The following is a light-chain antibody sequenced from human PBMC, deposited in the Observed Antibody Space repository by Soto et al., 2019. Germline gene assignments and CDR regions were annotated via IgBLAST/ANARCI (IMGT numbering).Light chain of an antibody. V-gene: IGKV3-15*01. CDR2: GAS. CDR1: QSVSSN. CDR3: QQYNNWPPIT. J-gene: IGKJ5*01. Sequence: ERVMTQSPATLSVSPGERATLSCRASQSVSSNLAWYQQKPGQAPRLLIYGASTRATGIPARFSGSGSGTDFTLTISSLQSEDFAIYYCQQYNNWPPITFGRGTRLEIK.